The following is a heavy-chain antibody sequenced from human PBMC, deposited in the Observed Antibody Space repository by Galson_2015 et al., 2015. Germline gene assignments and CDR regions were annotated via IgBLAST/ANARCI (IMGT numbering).Heavy chain of an antibody. Sequence: ETLSLTCTVSGGSISSYYWSWIRQPPGKGLEWIGYIYYSGSTNYNPSLKSRVTISVDTSKNQFSLKLSSVTAADTAVYYCARDRVDILTGYNWFDPWGQGTLVTVSS. CDR2: IYYSGST. CDR3: ARDRVDILTGYNWFDP. CDR1: GGSISSYY. J-gene: IGHJ5*02. V-gene: IGHV4-59*01. D-gene: IGHD3-9*01.